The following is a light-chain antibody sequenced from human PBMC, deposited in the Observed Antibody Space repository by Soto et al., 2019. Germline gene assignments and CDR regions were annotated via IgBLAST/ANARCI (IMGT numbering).Light chain of an antibody. CDR2: DDS. CDR3: QVCDSSSDHVV. V-gene: IGLV3-21*02. Sequence: SYELTQPPSVSVAPGQTARITCGGSNIGRKSVHWYQQKPGQAPLLVVYDDSDRPSEIPERFSGSNSANTATLTISRVEARDEADYYCQVCDSSSDHVVFGGGTKLTVL. J-gene: IGLJ2*01. CDR1: NIGRKS.